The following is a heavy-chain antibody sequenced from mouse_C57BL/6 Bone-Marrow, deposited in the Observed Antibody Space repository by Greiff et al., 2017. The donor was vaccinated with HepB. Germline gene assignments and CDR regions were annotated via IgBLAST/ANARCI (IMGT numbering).Heavy chain of an antibody. CDR2: IAPENGDT. CDR1: GYTFTDYY. V-gene: IGHV14-4*01. Sequence: EVQLQESGAELVKPGASVKISCKASGYTFTDYYIHWVKQRPEQGLEWIGWIAPENGDTEYASKFQGKATITADTSSNTAYLQLSSLTSEDTAVYYCTTIRYWGQGTTLTVSS. J-gene: IGHJ2*01. CDR3: TTIRY.